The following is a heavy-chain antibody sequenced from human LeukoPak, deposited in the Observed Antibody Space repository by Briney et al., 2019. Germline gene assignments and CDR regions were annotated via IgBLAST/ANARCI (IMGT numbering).Heavy chain of an antibody. CDR3: ARKGYSSSVLDY. J-gene: IGHJ4*02. CDR2: IYYSGST. V-gene: IGHV4-31*03. Sequence: SQTLSLTCTVSGGSISSGGYYWSWIRQHPGKGLEWIGYIYYSGSTYYNPSLKSRVTISVDTSKNQFSLKLSSVTAADTAVYCCARKGYSSSVLDYWGQGTLVTVSS. CDR1: GGSISSGGYY. D-gene: IGHD6-13*01.